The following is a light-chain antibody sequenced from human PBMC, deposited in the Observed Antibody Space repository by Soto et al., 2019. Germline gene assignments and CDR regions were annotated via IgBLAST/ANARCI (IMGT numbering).Light chain of an antibody. CDR3: SSYTSSNSVV. J-gene: IGLJ2*01. Sequence: QSALTQPASVSGSPGQSITISCTGTSSDIGTYIYVSWYLRHPGKAPKLLIYEVGNRPSGVSNRFSGSKSGNTASLTISGLQAEDEADYYCSSYTSSNSVVFGGGTKLTVL. CDR1: SSDIGTYIY. CDR2: EVG. V-gene: IGLV2-14*01.